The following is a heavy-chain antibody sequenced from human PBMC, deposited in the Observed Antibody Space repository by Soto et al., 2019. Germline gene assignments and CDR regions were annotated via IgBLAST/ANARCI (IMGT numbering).Heavy chain of an antibody. Sequence: GASVKVSCKASGGTFSSYAISWVRQAPGQGLEWMGGIIPILGTANYAQKFQGRVTITADKSTSTAYMELSSLRSEDTAVYYCARDPGIVGATIGWFDPGAREPSSPSPQ. CDR1: GGTFSSYA. CDR2: IIPILGTA. J-gene: IGHJ5*02. CDR3: ARDPGIVGATIGWFDP. V-gene: IGHV1-69*10. D-gene: IGHD1-26*01.